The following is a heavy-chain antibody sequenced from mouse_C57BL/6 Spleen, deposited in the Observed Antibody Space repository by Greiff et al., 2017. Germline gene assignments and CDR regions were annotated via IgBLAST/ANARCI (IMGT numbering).Heavy chain of an antibody. CDR3: ASGDYDERFAY. CDR1: GFSLTSYG. D-gene: IGHD2-4*01. CDR2: IWGVGST. V-gene: IGHV2-6*01. Sequence: QVQLQQSGPGLVAPSQSLSITCTVSGFSLTSYGVDWVRQSPGKGLEWLGVIWGVGSTNYNSALKSRLSISKDNSKSQVFLKMNSLQTDDTAMYYCASGDYDERFAYWGQGTLVTVSA. J-gene: IGHJ3*01.